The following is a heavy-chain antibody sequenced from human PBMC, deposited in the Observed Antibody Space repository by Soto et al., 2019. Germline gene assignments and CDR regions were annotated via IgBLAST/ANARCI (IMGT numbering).Heavy chain of an antibody. CDR3: ATGWYYYDSSGYPFDS. V-gene: IGHV1-69*01. J-gene: IGHJ4*02. CDR2: IIPLFGTT. CDR1: GGTFSSYA. D-gene: IGHD3-22*01. Sequence: QVRLVQSGAEVKKPGSSVKVSCKTSGGTFSSYAISWVRQAPGQGLEWMGGIIPLFGTTNYAQRFQGRVAITADESTSTAYMELHSLRSEDTAVFYCATGWYYYDSSGYPFDSWGQGTLVSVSS.